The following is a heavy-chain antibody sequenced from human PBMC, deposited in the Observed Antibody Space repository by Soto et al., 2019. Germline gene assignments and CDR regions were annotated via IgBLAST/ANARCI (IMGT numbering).Heavy chain of an antibody. J-gene: IGHJ4*02. D-gene: IGHD6-13*01. CDR1: GFTFSDHY. V-gene: IGHV3-72*01. Sequence: GGSLRLSCAASGFTFSDHYMDWVRQAPGKGLEWVGRTRNKANSYTTEYAASVKGRFTISRDDSKNSLYLQMNSLKTEDTAVYYCARGQQLVPFDYWGQGTLVTVSX. CDR2: TRNKANSYTT. CDR3: ARGQQLVPFDY.